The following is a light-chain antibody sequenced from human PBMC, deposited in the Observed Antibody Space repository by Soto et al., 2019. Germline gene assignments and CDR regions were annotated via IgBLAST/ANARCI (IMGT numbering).Light chain of an antibody. CDR1: SSGIGANYD. CDR3: QSYDSSLNRV. CDR2: GDN. Sequence: QTVLSQPPSVSGAPGQRITTSCTGSSSGIGANYDVHWYRQVPGTAPKLLMSGDNNRPSGAADRFSGSKSGTSASLAITRLQAEDEADYYCQSYDSSLNRVFGTGTKVTVL. V-gene: IGLV1-40*01. J-gene: IGLJ1*01.